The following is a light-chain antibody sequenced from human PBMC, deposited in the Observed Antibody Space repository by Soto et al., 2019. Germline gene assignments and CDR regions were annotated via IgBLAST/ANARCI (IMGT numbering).Light chain of an antibody. CDR1: QSISSY. Sequence: IQMTQSPCSQSASVGDRIIIPFPSSQSISSYLNWYQQKPGKAPKLLIYAASSLQSGVPSRFSGSGSGTEFTLTISSLQSEDSAIYYCQQYNNWPFLTFGGGTKV. CDR2: AAS. J-gene: IGKJ4*01. CDR3: QQYNNWPFLT. V-gene: IGKV1-39*01.